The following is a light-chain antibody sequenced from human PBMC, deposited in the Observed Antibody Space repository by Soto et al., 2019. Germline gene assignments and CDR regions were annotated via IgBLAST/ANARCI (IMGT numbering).Light chain of an antibody. Sequence: QTVVTQEPSFSVSPGGTVTLTCGLSSGSFSTSYYPSWYQQTPGQAPRTLIYSTNTRSSGVPDSFSGSILGNKAALTITGAQADDESDYYCVLYMGSGISVFGGGTKLTVL. V-gene: IGLV8-61*01. J-gene: IGLJ3*02. CDR1: SGSFSTSYY. CDR2: STN. CDR3: VLYMGSGISV.